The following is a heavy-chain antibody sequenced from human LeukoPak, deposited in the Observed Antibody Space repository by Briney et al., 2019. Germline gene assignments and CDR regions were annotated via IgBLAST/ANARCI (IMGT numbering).Heavy chain of an antibody. J-gene: IGHJ4*02. D-gene: IGHD3-22*01. CDR2: INSDGSST. CDR1: GFTFSSYW. V-gene: IGHV3-74*01. Sequence: GGSLRLPCAASGFTFSSYWMHWVRQAPGKGLVWVSRINSDGSSTSYADSVKGRFTISRDNAKNTLYLQMNSLRAEDTAVYYCARYYYDSSGYYSFDYWGQGTLVTVSP. CDR3: ARYYYDSSGYYSFDY.